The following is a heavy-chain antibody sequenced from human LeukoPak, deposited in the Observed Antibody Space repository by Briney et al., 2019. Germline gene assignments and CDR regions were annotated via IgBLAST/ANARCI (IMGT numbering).Heavy chain of an antibody. CDR1: GFTFSSYG. V-gene: IGHV3-30*03. CDR2: ISYDGSKT. D-gene: IGHD6-19*01. CDR3: ARGKEKWLDHFDY. Sequence: GGSLILSCAASGFTFSSYGMHWVRQAPGKGLEWVALISYDGSKTYYTDSVKGRFTMSRDNAKNSLYLQMDSLRDEDTAVYYCARGKEKWLDHFDYWGQGSLVTVSS. J-gene: IGHJ4*02.